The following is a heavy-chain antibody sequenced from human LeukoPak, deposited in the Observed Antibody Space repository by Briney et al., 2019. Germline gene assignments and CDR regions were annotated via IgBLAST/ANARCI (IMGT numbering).Heavy chain of an antibody. J-gene: IGHJ4*02. Sequence: SETLSLTCTVSGDSFISYYWSWIRQPPGKELEWIGYMYYNGSTNYNPSLKSRVTMAVDTSKNQFSLKLSSVTTADTAVYYCARDRSRYYYGSGSPPTYFDYWGQGTLVTVSS. CDR2: MYYNGST. V-gene: IGHV4-59*01. CDR3: ARDRSRYYYGSGSPPTYFDY. D-gene: IGHD3-10*01. CDR1: GDSFISYY.